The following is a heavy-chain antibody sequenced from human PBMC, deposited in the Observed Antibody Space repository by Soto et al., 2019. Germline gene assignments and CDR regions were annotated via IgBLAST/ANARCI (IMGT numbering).Heavy chain of an antibody. D-gene: IGHD1-1*01. CDR1: GYSFTSYW. J-gene: IGHJ6*02. V-gene: IGHV5-10-1*01. CDR2: IDPSDSYT. Sequence: GESLKLSCKSSGYSFTSYWISWVCQMPGKGLEWMGRIDPSDSYTNYSPSFQGHVTISADKSISTAYLQWSSLKASDTAMYYCATNGNWNNWNYYYYGMDVWGQGTTVTVSS. CDR3: ATNGNWNNWNYYYYGMDV.